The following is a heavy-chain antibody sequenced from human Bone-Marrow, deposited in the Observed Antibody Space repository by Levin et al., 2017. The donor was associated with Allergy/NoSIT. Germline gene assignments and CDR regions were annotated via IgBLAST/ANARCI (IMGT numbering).Heavy chain of an antibody. Sequence: GESLKISCAASGFTFSSYGMHWVRQAPGKGLEWVAVISYDGSNKYYADSVKGRFTISRDNSKNTLYLQMNSLRAEDTAVYYCAKVKDRQADYFDYWGQGTLVTVSS. CDR2: ISYDGSNK. J-gene: IGHJ4*02. V-gene: IGHV3-30*18. CDR1: GFTFSSYG. CDR3: AKVKDRQADYFDY.